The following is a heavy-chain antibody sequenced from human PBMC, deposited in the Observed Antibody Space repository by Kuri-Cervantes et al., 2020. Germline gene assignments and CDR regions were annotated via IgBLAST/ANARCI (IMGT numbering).Heavy chain of an antibody. CDR3: AQSGDGYNGPFDY. Sequence: GGSLRLSCAASGFTFSSYAMHWVRQAPGKGLEWVAVISYDGSNKYYADSVKGRFTISRDNSKNTLYLQMNSLRAEDTAVYYCAQSGDGYNGPFDYWGQGTLVTVSS. CDR2: ISYDGSNK. V-gene: IGHV3-30-3*01. CDR1: GFTFSSYA. J-gene: IGHJ4*02. D-gene: IGHD5-24*01.